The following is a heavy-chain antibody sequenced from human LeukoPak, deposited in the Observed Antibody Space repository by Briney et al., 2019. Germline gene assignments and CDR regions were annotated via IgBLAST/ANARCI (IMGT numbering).Heavy chain of an antibody. Sequence: SVKVSCXASGGTFSSYAISRVRQAPGQGLEWMGGIIPIFGTANYAQKFQGRVTITADESTSTAYMELSSLRSEDTAVYYCARDVRGEYFDYWGQGTLVTVSS. CDR1: GGTFSSYA. CDR3: ARDVRGEYFDY. V-gene: IGHV1-69*01. J-gene: IGHJ4*02. D-gene: IGHD3-10*01. CDR2: IIPIFGTA.